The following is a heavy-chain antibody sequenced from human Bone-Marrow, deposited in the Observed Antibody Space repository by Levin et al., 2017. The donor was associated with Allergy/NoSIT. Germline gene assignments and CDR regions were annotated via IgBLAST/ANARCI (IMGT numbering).Heavy chain of an antibody. CDR1: GFTVSNNY. Sequence: PGGSLRLSCAASGFTVSNNYMSWVRQAPGKGLEWVALIYSGGSIRYADSVKGRFTVSRDNSKNTLFLQMSSLRAEDTAVYYCADHTEGDCWGQGALVTVSS. J-gene: IGHJ4*02. D-gene: IGHD5-18*01. V-gene: IGHV3-66*01. CDR3: ADHTEGDC. CDR2: IYSGGSI.